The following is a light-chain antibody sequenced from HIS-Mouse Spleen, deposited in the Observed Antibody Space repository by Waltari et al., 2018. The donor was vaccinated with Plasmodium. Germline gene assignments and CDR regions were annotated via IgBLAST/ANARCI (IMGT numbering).Light chain of an antibody. V-gene: IGLV2-14*03. Sequence: QSALTQPASVSGSPGQSITISCTGTSSDVGGYNYVSRYQQHPGKAPKLLIYTASNRPSGVSNRFPGSKSGNTASLTISGLQAEDEADYYCSSYTSSSTRVFGTGTKVTVL. CDR2: TAS. J-gene: IGLJ1*01. CDR3: SSYTSSSTRV. CDR1: SSDVGGYNY.